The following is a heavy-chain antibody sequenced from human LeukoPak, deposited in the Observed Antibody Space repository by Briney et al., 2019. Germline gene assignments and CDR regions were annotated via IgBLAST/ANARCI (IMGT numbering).Heavy chain of an antibody. Sequence: PSETLSLTCTVSGYSISSGYYWGWIRQPPGKGLEWIGSIYHSGSTNYNPSLKGRVTISVDKSKNQFSLKLSSVTAADTAVYYCAIAYSYGYWYWGQGTLVTVSS. CDR3: AIAYSYGYWY. J-gene: IGHJ4*02. CDR1: GYSISSGYY. CDR2: IYHSGST. D-gene: IGHD5-18*01. V-gene: IGHV4-38-2*02.